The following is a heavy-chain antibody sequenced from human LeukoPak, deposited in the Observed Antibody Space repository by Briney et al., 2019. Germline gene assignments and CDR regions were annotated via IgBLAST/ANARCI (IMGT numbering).Heavy chain of an antibody. D-gene: IGHD1-26*01. CDR1: GFTFSTYG. Sequence: GGSLRLSCEASGFTFSTYGMHWVRQAPGKGLEWVAVISDDERTILYADSVKGRFTISKDNAKSSLYLQMNSLRAEDTAIYYCATNRGGGVGARGYWGQGTLVTVSS. CDR3: ATNRGGGVGARGY. V-gene: IGHV3-30*03. CDR2: ISDDERTI. J-gene: IGHJ4*02.